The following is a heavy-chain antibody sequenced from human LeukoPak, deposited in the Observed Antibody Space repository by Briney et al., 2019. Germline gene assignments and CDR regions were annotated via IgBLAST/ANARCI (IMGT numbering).Heavy chain of an antibody. V-gene: IGHV4-38-2*02. J-gene: IGHJ3*02. CDR3: ARDPVPHSGNNAFDI. CDR2: IYHSGVT. CDR1: GDSISNHQ. Sequence: PSETLSLTCTVSGDSISNHQWSWIRQPPGKGLEWIGSIYHSGVTYHNPSLKSRVTISVDTSKNQFSLKLSSVTAADTAVYYCARDPVPHSGNNAFDIWGQGTMVTVSS. D-gene: IGHD1-26*01.